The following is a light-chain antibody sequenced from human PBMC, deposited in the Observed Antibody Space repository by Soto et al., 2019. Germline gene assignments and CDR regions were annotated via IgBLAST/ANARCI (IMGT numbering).Light chain of an antibody. CDR1: NIGGKS. CDR2: DDS. CDR3: QVWESGRGV. V-gene: IGLV3-21*02. J-gene: IGLJ1*01. Sequence: SYELPQPPSVSVAPGQTASSTWWGNNIGGKSVHWYQQKPGQAPVLVVYDDSDRPSGIPERFYGSNSVNTATMTISRVAAGDEDEYYCQVWESGRGVFGTGTKVTVL.